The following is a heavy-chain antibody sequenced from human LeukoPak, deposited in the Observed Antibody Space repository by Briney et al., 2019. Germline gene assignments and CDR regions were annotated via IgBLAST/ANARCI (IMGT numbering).Heavy chain of an antibody. CDR3: ARGGGYYPIDY. V-gene: IGHV3-53*01. CDR1: GFTFRSYA. J-gene: IGHJ4*02. D-gene: IGHD2-15*01. CDR2: LYSDGRT. Sequence: GGSLRLSCAASGFTFRSYAMNWVRQAPGKGLEWVSVLYSDGRTYYADSVKGRFTISRDTSKNTLYLQVNSLRAGDTAVYYCARGGGYYPIDYWGQGTLVTVSS.